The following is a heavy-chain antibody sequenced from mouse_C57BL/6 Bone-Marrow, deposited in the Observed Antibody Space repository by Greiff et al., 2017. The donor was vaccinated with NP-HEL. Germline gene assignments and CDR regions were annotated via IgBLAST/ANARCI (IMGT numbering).Heavy chain of an antibody. D-gene: IGHD1-1*01. CDR3: ARGYGSSFYYYAMDY. V-gene: IGHV1-82*01. CDR2: IYPGDGDT. CDR1: GYAFSSSW. Sequence: QVQLKQSGPELAKPGASVKISCKASGYAFSSSWMNWVKQRPGKGLEWIGRIYPGDGDTNYNGKFKGKATLTADKSSSTAYMQLSSLTSEDSAVYFCARGYGSSFYYYAMDYWGQGTSVTVSS. J-gene: IGHJ4*01.